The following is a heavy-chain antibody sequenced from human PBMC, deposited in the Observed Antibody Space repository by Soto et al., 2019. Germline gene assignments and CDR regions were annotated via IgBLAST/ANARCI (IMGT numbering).Heavy chain of an antibody. V-gene: IGHV3-21*01. Sequence: EVQLVESGGGLVKPGGSLRLSCAASGFTFSSYSMNWVRQAPGQGLEWVFSISSRSSYIYNADSVKGRFTISRDNAKNSLYLQMNNLRAEDTAVYYCAINWVLEWYPTWGSFDYWGQGTLVTVSS. CDR3: AINWVLEWYPTWGSFDY. CDR2: ISSRSSYI. CDR1: GFTFSSYS. D-gene: IGHD3-3*01. J-gene: IGHJ4*02.